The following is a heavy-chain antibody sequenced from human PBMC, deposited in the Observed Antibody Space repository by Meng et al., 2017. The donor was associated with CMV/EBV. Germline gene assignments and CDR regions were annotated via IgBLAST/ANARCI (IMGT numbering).Heavy chain of an antibody. CDR3: AKDTYSSLDY. Sequence: GGSLRLSCAASGFTFSSYGMHWVRQAPGKGLEWVAFIRYDGSNKYYADSVKGRFTISRDNSKNTLYLQMNSLRAEDTAVYYCAKDTYSSLDYWGQGTLVPSPQ. J-gene: IGHJ4*02. CDR2: IRYDGSNK. D-gene: IGHD6-13*01. CDR1: GFTFSSYG. V-gene: IGHV3-30*02.